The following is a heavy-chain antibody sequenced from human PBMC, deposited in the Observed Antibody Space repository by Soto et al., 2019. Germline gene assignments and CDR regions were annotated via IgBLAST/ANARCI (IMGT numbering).Heavy chain of an antibody. CDR1: GFTFSSYA. J-gene: IGHJ4*02. D-gene: IGHD3-10*01. V-gene: IGHV3-23*01. CDR3: AKVSGHY. Sequence: PGGALRVSCEASGFTFSSYAMSWVRQAPGKGLEWVSAIIASGGYTYYADSVKGRFTISRDNSKNMLYLQMNSLRAEDTAVYYCAKVSGHYWGQGTLVTVSS. CDR2: IIASGGYT.